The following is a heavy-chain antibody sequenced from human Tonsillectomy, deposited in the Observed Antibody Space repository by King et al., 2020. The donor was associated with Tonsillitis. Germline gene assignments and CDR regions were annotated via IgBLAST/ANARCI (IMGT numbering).Heavy chain of an antibody. V-gene: IGHV1-8*01. CDR1: GYSFASYD. CDR2: MNPNNGHT. D-gene: IGHD3-9*01. J-gene: IGHJ4*02. Sequence: QLVQSGSEVKKPGASVNVSCKASGYSFASYDVNWVRQARGQGLEWMGWMNPNNGHTGYAQKFQGRVTMTRSTSISTAYMELSSLRSDDTAVYYCPRAWGDFLTGSTCYFDYWGPGTLLTVSS. CDR3: PRAWGDFLTGSTCYFDY.